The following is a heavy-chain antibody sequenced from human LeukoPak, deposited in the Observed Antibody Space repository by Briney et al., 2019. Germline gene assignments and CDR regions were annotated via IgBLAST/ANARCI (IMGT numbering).Heavy chain of an antibody. V-gene: IGHV3-15*01. Sequence: GGSLRPSCAASQFTFNNAWLTWVRQAPGKGLEWVGRVKSKTDGGTTEYAAPVQGRFTISRDESKNTMYLQMNSLKTEDTAVYFCTTDSGAYWGQGTLVTVSS. CDR2: VKSKTDGGTT. J-gene: IGHJ4*02. CDR1: QFTFNNAW. CDR3: TTDSGAY. D-gene: IGHD3-10*01.